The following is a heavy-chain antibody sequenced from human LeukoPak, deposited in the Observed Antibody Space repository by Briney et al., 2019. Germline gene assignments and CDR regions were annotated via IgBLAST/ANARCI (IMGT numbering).Heavy chain of an antibody. D-gene: IGHD5-12*01. CDR1: GGSFSGYY. V-gene: IGHV4-34*01. CDR2: INHSGST. CDR3: AREWQYQFDY. J-gene: IGHJ4*02. Sequence: SETLSLTCAVYGGSFSGYYWSWIRQPPGKGLEWIGEINHSGSTNYNPSLKSRVTISVDTSKNQFSLKVTSVTAADTAVYYCAREWQYQFDYWGQGRLVTISS.